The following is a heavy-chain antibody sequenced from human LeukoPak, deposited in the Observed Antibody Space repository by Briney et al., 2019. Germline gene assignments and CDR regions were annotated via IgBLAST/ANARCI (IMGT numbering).Heavy chain of an antibody. CDR2: ISWDGGST. CDR1: GFTFDDYA. J-gene: IGHJ3*02. CDR3: AKDQTASNYYDSSGYYPNDAFDI. Sequence: PGGSLRLSCAASGFTFDDYAMHWVRQAPGKGLEWVSLISWDGGSTYYADSVKGRFTISRDNSKNSQYLQMNSLRAEDTALYYCAKDQTASNYYDSSGYYPNDAFDIWGQGTMVTVSS. V-gene: IGHV3-43D*03. D-gene: IGHD3-22*01.